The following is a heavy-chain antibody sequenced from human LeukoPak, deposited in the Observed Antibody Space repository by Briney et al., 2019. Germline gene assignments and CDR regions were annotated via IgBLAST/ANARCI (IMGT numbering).Heavy chain of an antibody. J-gene: IGHJ6*02. CDR2: MNPNSGNT. CDR3: ATTKLKITMVRGVYGMDV. Sequence: GASVKVSCKASGYTFTSYDINWVRQATGQGLEWMGWMNPNSGNTGYAQKFQGRVTMTRNTSISTAYMELSSLRSEDTAVYYCATTKLKITMVRGVYGMDVWGQGTTVTVSS. CDR1: GYTFTSYD. D-gene: IGHD3-10*01. V-gene: IGHV1-8*01.